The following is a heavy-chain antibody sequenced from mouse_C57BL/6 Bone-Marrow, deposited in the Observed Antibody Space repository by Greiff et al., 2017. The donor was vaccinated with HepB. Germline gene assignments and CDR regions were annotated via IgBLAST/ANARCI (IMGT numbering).Heavy chain of an antibody. V-gene: IGHV1-72*01. CDR1: GYTFTSYW. Sequence: QLQQPGAELVKPGASVKLSCKASGYTFTSYWMHWVKQRPGRGLEWIGRIDPNSGGTKYNEKFKSKATLTVDKPSSTAYMQLSSLTSEDSAVYYCARRAMVTTILYYYAMDYWGQGTSVTVSS. J-gene: IGHJ4*01. CDR2: IDPNSGGT. D-gene: IGHD2-2*01. CDR3: ARRAMVTTILYYYAMDY.